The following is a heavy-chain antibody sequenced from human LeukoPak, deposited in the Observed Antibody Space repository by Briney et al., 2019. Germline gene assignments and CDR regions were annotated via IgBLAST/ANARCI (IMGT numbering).Heavy chain of an antibody. J-gene: IGHJ4*02. D-gene: IGHD1-26*01. Sequence: ASVKVSCMASGYTFTSFYMHWVRQAPGQGLEWMGIFNPSGSSTTYAQKFQGRVTMTRDTSTSIVYMELSSLGSEDTAVYYCARAGENYYDFYYWAQGTLVTVPS. CDR2: FNPSGSST. V-gene: IGHV1-46*01. CDR1: GYTFTSFY. CDR3: ARAGENYYDFYY.